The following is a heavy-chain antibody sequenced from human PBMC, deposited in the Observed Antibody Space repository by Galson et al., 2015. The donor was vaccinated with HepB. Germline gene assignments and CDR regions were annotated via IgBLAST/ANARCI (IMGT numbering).Heavy chain of an antibody. CDR1: GFTVSSNY. CDR2: IYSGGST. V-gene: IGHV3-53*01. D-gene: IGHD3-10*01. J-gene: IGHJ2*01. Sequence: SLRLSCAASGFTVSSNYMSWVRQAPGKGLEWVSVIYSGGSTYYADSVKGRFTISRDNSKNTLYPQMNCLRAEDTAVYYCARVGGSGSYYKPWWYFDLWGRGTLVTVSS. CDR3: ARVGGSGSYYKPWWYFDL.